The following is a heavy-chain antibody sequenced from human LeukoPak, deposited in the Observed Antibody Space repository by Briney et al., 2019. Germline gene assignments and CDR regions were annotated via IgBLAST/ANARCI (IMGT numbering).Heavy chain of an antibody. CDR2: ISSSSSPI. CDR3: AGSYGSGSYFDY. D-gene: IGHD3-10*01. J-gene: IGHJ4*02. Sequence: PGGSLRLSCTASGFTFSYYEMNWVRQAPGKGLEWVSYISSSSSPIYYADSVKGRSTISRDNAKNSLYLQMNSLRDEDTAVYYCAGSYGSGSYFDYWGQGTLVTVSS. V-gene: IGHV3-48*02. CDR1: GFTFSYYE.